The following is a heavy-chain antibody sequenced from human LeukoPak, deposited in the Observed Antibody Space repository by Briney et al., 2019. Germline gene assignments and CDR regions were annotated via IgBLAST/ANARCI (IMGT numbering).Heavy chain of an antibody. CDR2: IKQDGSEK. Sequence: PGGSLRLSCAASGFTFSSYWMSWVRQAPGKGLEWVANIKQDGSEKYYVDSVKGRFTISRDNAKRSVYLQMKSLRADDTALYYCARDPDSRGTEPPFFDHWGRGTLVTVSS. V-gene: IGHV3-7*01. D-gene: IGHD3-22*01. J-gene: IGHJ4*02. CDR3: ARDPDSRGTEPPFFDH. CDR1: GFTFSSYW.